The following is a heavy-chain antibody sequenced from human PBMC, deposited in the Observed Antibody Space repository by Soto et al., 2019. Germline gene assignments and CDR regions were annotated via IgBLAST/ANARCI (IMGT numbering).Heavy chain of an antibody. Sequence: AVKVACKASGFTFTSSAVQGVGQARGQRLEWIGWIVVGSGNTNYAQKFQGRVSITRDTSASTAYMQLSRLRSEDTAVYYCATDRGGYCSGGSCSEAWFDPWGQGTLVTVSS. CDR3: ATDRGGYCSGGSCSEAWFDP. CDR2: IVVGSGNT. V-gene: IGHV1-58*01. D-gene: IGHD2-15*01. J-gene: IGHJ5*02. CDR1: GFTFTSSA.